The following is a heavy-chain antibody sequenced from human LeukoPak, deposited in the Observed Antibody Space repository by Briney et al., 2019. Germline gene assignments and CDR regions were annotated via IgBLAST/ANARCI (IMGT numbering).Heavy chain of an antibody. D-gene: IGHD2-2*01. CDR2: INWSGGST. V-gene: IGHV3-20*04. CDR3: ARAPITSPFYFDY. Sequence: GGSLRLSCTAPGFPFDEHGMSWVRQVPGKGLEWVSGINWSGGSTGYADPLRGRFTISRDNAKNSLYLQMDSLRAEDTALYYCARAPITSPFYFDYWGQGTLVTVSS. CDR1: GFPFDEHG. J-gene: IGHJ4*02.